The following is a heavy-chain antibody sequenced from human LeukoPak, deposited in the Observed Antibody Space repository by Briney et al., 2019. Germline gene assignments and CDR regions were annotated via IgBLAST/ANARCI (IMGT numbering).Heavy chain of an antibody. Sequence: GGSLRLSCAASGFTFSSYAMHWVRQAPGKGLEWVAIISYDGSNKYYADSVKGRLTISGDNSKNTLYLQMSSLRAADTAVYFCARSSPTMVSGAFDIWGQGTLVTVSS. V-gene: IGHV3-30*04. CDR2: ISYDGSNK. J-gene: IGHJ3*02. CDR3: ARSSPTMVSGAFDI. CDR1: GFTFSSYA. D-gene: IGHD3-10*01.